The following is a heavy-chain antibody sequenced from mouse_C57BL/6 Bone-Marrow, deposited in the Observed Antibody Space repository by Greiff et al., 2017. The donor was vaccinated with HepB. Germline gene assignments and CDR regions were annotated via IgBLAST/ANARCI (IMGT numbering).Heavy chain of an antibody. Sequence: EVQLQQSGAELVKPGASVKLSCTASGFAISSYCMHWVKQRTEQGLEWIGRIDPGDGETKYAAKFKGKATITADTSSSTAYLQLSSLTSEDTAVYYGDSSYFGSWGTGTPVTVSA. CDR2: IDPGDGET. V-gene: IGHV14-2*01. J-gene: IGHJ1*03. CDR3: DSSYFGS. CDR1: GFAISSYC.